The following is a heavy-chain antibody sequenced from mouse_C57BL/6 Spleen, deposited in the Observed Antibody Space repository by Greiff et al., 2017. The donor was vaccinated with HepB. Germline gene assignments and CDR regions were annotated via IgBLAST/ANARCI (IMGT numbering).Heavy chain of an antibody. J-gene: IGHJ3*01. V-gene: IGHV1-26*01. Sequence: EVQLQQSGPELVKPGASVKISCKASGYTFTDYYMNWVKQSHGKSLEWIGDINPNNGGTSYNQKFKGKATLTVDKSSSTAYMELRSLTSEDSAVYYCASGNYDYSAWFAYWGQGTLVTVSA. D-gene: IGHD2-4*01. CDR2: INPNNGGT. CDR3: ASGNYDYSAWFAY. CDR1: GYTFTDYY.